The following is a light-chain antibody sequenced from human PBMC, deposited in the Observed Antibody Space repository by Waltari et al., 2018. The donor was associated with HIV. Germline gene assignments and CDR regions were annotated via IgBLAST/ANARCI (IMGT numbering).Light chain of an antibody. CDR1: QNVLYDSNNKNY. CDR3: QQYYSTPPT. J-gene: IGKJ1*01. CDR2: WAS. V-gene: IGKV4-1*01. Sequence: DFVMTQSPDSLAVSLGERATINCKSSQNVLYDSNNKNYLAWYQQKPGQPPKLLIYWASTRQSGVPDRFSGSESGTDFTLTISSLQAEDVAVYYCQQYYSTPPTFGQGTKVEIK.